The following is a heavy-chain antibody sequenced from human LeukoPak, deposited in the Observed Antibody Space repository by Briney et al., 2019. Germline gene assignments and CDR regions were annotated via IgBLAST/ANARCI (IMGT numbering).Heavy chain of an antibody. D-gene: IGHD6-13*01. V-gene: IGHV3-23*01. CDR2: ISGSGGST. CDR3: AKATGIAAAVQS. J-gene: IGHJ4*02. Sequence: SAISGSGGSTYYADSVKRRFTISRDNSKNTLYLQMNSLRAEDTAVYYCAKATGIAAAVQSWGQGTLVTVSS.